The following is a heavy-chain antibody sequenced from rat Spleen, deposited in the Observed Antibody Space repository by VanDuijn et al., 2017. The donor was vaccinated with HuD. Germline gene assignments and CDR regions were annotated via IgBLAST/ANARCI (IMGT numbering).Heavy chain of an antibody. CDR3: ARWDY. Sequence: QVQLKESGPGLVQPSQTLSLICTVSGFSLISNSVHWVRQPPGKGLEWIAAISSGGNTYYNSALKSRLSISRDTSKSQVFLKMKSLQTEDTAMYFCARWDYWGQGVMVTVSS. J-gene: IGHJ2*01. CDR1: GFSLISNS. V-gene: IGHV2-6*01. CDR2: ISSGGNT.